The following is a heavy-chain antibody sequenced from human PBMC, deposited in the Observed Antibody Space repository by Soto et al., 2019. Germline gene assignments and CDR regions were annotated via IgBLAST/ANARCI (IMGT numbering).Heavy chain of an antibody. CDR1: GGSISSSSYY. V-gene: IGHV4-31*09. D-gene: IGHD3-16*02. Sequence: PSETLSLTCTVSGGSISSSSYYWSWIRQHPGKGLEWIGYIYYSGSTYYNPSLKSRVTISLDKSKSQFSLQLISVTAADKAIYYCVRDRGAVWGNYRKRAPRFDSWGQGIPVTVSS. J-gene: IGHJ4*02. CDR2: IYYSGST. CDR3: VRDRGAVWGNYRKRAPRFDS.